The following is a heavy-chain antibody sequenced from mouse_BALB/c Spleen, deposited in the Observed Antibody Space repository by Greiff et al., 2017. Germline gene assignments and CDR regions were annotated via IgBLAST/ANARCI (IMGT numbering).Heavy chain of an antibody. Sequence: QVQLQQSGPGLVAPSQSLSITCTVSGFSLTSYGVHWVRQPPGKGLEWLGVIWAGGSTNYNSALMSRLSISKDNSKSQVFLKMNSLQTDDTAMYYCARPFYDYDSWFAYWGQGTLVTVSA. J-gene: IGHJ3*01. CDR1: GFSLTSYG. V-gene: IGHV2-9*02. CDR2: IWAGGST. D-gene: IGHD2-4*01. CDR3: ARPFYDYDSWFAY.